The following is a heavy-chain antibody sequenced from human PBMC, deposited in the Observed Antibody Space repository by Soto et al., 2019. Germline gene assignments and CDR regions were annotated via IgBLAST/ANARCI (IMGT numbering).Heavy chain of an antibody. CDR3: ARGPYGDYGGYNWFDP. J-gene: IGHJ5*02. Sequence: QVQLVQSGAEVKKPGASVKVSCKASGYTFTSYDINWVRQATGQGLEWMGWMNPNSGNTGYAQKFQGRVTMTRNTSISTAYMELRSLRSEDTAVYYCARGPYGDYGGYNWFDPWGQGTLVTVSS. V-gene: IGHV1-8*01. CDR1: GYTFTSYD. D-gene: IGHD4-17*01. CDR2: MNPNSGNT.